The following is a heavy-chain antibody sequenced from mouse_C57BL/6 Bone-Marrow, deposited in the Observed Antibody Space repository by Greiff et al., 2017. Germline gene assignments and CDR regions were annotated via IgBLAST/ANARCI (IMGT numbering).Heavy chain of an antibody. V-gene: IGHV5-15*01. Sequence: EVQLVESGGGLVQPGGSLKLSCAASGFTFSDYGMAWVRQAPRKGPEWVAFISNLAYSIYYADTVTGGFTISRENAKNTLYLEMSSLRSEDTALYYCARHLGYAMDYWGQGTSVTVSS. J-gene: IGHJ4*01. CDR2: ISNLAYSI. CDR1: GFTFSDYG. D-gene: IGHD4-1*01. CDR3: ARHLGYAMDY.